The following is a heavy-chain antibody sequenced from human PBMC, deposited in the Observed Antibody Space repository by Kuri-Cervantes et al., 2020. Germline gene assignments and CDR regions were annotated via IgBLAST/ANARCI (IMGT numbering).Heavy chain of an antibody. V-gene: IGHV4-4*02. CDR1: GGSISSSNW. CDR2: IYHSGST. Sequence: SETLSLTCAVSGGSISSSNWWSWVRQPPGKGLEWIGEIYHSGSTNYNPSLKSRVTISVDKSKDQFSLKLSSVTAADTAVYYRASGYCSGGSCYPGYFQHWGQGTLVTVSS. CDR3: ASGYCSGGSCYPGYFQH. D-gene: IGHD2-15*01. J-gene: IGHJ1*01.